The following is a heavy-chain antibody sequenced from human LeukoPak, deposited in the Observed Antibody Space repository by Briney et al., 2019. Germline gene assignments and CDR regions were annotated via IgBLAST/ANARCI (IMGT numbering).Heavy chain of an antibody. V-gene: IGHV3-23*01. CDR3: AKDRSYAGDY. CDR1: GFTFSSYA. Sequence: GGSLRLSCAASGFTFSSYAMSWVRQAPGKGLEWVSSISGNDGSTYYADSVKGRFTTSRDNSKNTLYLQMNSLRAEDTAVYYCAKDRSYAGDYWGQGTLVTVSS. CDR2: ISGNDGST. D-gene: IGHD2-2*01. J-gene: IGHJ4*02.